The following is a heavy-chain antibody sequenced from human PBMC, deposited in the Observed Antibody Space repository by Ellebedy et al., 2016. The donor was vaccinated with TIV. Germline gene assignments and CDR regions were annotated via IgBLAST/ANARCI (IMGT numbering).Heavy chain of an antibody. CDR3: ASGYDFWSGYMAAGFDP. CDR2: ISGSGGST. D-gene: IGHD3-3*01. Sequence: GESLKISCAASGFTFSNYAMSWVRQAPGKGLEWVSAISGSGGSTYYADSVKGRFTISRDKSKNTLYLRMNSLRAEDTAVYYCASGYDFWSGYMAAGFDPWGQGTLVTVSS. CDR1: GFTFSNYA. V-gene: IGHV3-23*01. J-gene: IGHJ5*02.